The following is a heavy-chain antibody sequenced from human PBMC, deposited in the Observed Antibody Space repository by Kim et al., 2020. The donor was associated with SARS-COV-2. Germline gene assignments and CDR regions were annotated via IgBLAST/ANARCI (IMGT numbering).Heavy chain of an antibody. CDR3: TRSFEY. Sequence: GGSLRLSCAASGFIFSNSWMTWVRQAPGKGLEWVSTISADGSQKYHVDSVKGRFTTSRDNAENSLYLQMNSLRVEDTAIYYCTRSFEYRGQGTLVTVPS. CDR1: GFIFSNSW. CDR2: ISADGSQK. V-gene: IGHV3-7*01. J-gene: IGHJ4*02.